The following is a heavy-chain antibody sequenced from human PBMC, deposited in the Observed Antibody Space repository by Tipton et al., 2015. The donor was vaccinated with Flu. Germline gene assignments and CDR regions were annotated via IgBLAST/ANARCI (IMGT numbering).Heavy chain of an antibody. CDR3: VIGSGESPFDN. D-gene: IGHD3-3*01. J-gene: IGHJ4*02. Sequence: SLRLSCGASGFTFGDFGMSWVRQGPGKGLEWVSGLDWNGGRISYADSVKGRFTISRDNAKNSLYLDMSSLRAEDTALYHRVIGSGESPFDNWGQGTLVTVSS. CDR2: LDWNGGRI. CDR1: GFTFGDFG. V-gene: IGHV3-20*01.